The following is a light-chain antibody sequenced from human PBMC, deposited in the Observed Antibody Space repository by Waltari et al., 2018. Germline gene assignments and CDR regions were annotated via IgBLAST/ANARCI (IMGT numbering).Light chain of an antibody. CDR1: SSDIGAYNL. CDR2: ELT. Sequence: QSALTQPASVSGSPGQSITIACTGTSSDIGAYNLVSWYQQRPGKAPKLMIYELTKWPSGVSNRFSGSKSGNTASLTISGLQAEDEADYYCCSYAGRRILGVVFGGGTKLTVL. J-gene: IGLJ2*01. CDR3: CSYAGRRILGVV. V-gene: IGLV2-23*02.